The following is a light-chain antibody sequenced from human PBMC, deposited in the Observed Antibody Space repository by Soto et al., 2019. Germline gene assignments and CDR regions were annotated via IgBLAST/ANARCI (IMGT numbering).Light chain of an antibody. V-gene: IGLV1-44*01. CDR3: AAWDDSLNAELV. CDR2: SNN. CDR1: SSNIGSNT. J-gene: IGLJ3*02. Sequence: QSVLTQPPSASGTPGQRVTISCSGSSSNIGSNTVNWYQQLPGTAPKLLIYSNNQRPSGVPDRFSGSKSGTSASLAISGLQSEDEADYYCAAWDDSLNAELVFGGGTKRTV.